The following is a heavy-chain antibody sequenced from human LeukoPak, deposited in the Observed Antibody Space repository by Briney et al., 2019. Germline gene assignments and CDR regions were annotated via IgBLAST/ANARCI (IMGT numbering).Heavy chain of an antibody. CDR3: ARAGLVGATQRFDY. J-gene: IGHJ4*02. D-gene: IGHD1-26*01. V-gene: IGHV4-59*01. CDR2: ISYSGTT. CDR1: GGSISSYY. Sequence: PSETLSLTCTVSGGSISSYYWSWIRQPPGKGLEWIGYISYSGTTNYNPSLKSRVTISVDTSKNQFSLKLSSVTAADTAVYYCARAGLVGATQRFDYWGQGTLVTVSS.